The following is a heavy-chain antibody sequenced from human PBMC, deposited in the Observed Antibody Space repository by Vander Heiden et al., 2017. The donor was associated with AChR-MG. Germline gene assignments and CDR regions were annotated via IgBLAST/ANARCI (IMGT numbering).Heavy chain of an antibody. CDR2: ISYDGSNK. CDR3: ASDYDYVNYFDY. V-gene: IGHV3-30-3*01. D-gene: IGHD3-16*01. J-gene: IGHJ4*02. Sequence: QVQLVESGGGVVQPGMSLRLSCAASGFTFSSYAMHWVRQAPGKGLEWVAVISYDGSNKYYADSVKGRFTISRDNSKNTLYLQMNSLRAEDTAVYYCASDYDYVNYFDYWGQGTLVTVSS. CDR1: GFTFSSYA.